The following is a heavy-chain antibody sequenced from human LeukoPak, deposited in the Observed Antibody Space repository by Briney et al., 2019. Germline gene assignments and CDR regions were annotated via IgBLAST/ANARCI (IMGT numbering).Heavy chain of an antibody. CDR1: GYTFTSYD. V-gene: IGHV1-8*01. D-gene: IGHD2-15*01. CDR2: MNPNSGNT. Sequence: ASVKVSCKASGYTFTSYDINWVRQATGQGLEWMGWMNPNSGNTGYAQKFQGRVTMTRNTSISTAYMELSSLRSEDTAVYYCARGPRHNIVVVVAALDYWGQGTLVTVSS. CDR3: ARGPRHNIVVVVAALDY. J-gene: IGHJ4*02.